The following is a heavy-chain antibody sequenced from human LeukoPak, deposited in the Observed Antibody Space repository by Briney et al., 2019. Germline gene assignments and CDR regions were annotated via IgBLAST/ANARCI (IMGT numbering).Heavy chain of an antibody. CDR2: LYYIEST. CDR3: ARGVADSSGYYGEDF. CDR1: GYSLSRGYD. Sequence: SETLSLTSIHSGYSLSRGYDWTWFRQPPGKGLGWIHTLYYIESTYSNPSFKSRVTISADTSKNQFSLKLSSVTAADTAVYYCARGVADSSGYYGEDFWGQGTLVTVSS. J-gene: IGHJ4*02. V-gene: IGHV4-38-2*02. D-gene: IGHD3-22*01.